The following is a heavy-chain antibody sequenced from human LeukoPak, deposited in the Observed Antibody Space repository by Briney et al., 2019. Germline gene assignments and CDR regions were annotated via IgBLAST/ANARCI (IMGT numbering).Heavy chain of an antibody. CDR1: GYTFTNYG. CDR2: ISAYNGNT. J-gene: IGHJ5*02. V-gene: IGHV1-18*01. Sequence: ASVKVSCKASGYTFTNYGISWVRQAPGQGLEWMGWISAYNGNTNYAQKLQGRVTMTTDTSTSTAYMELRSLRSDDTAVYYCARDLIVVVPAAIGGNWFDPWGQGTLVTVSS. CDR3: ARDLIVVVPAAIGGNWFDP. D-gene: IGHD2-2*02.